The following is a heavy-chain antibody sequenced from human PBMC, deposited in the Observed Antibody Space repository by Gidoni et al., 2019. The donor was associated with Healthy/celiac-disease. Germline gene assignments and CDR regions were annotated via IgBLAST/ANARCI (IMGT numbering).Heavy chain of an antibody. CDR2: INPNSGGT. D-gene: IGHD6-19*01. V-gene: IGHV1-2*02. J-gene: IGHJ3*02. CDR1: GSTFTGYY. CDR3: ARDGGSKSSGRGAFDI. Sequence: QVQLVQSGAEGKKPGASVKVSCKASGSTFTGYYMHWVRQAPGQGLEWMGWINPNSGGTNYAQKFQGRVTMTRDTSISTAYMELSRLRSDDTAVYYCARDGGSKSSGRGAFDIWGQGTMVTVSS.